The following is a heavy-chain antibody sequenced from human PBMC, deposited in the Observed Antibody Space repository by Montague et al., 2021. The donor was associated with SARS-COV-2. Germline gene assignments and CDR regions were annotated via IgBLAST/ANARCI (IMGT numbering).Heavy chain of an antibody. CDR2: IHYSGSN. J-gene: IGHJ4*02. CDR1: GGSIGSYY. V-gene: IGHV4-59*01. Sequence: SETLSLTCSVSGGSIGSYYWSWLRQPPGKGLEWIGHIHYSGSNTSSPSFKSRVTISIDTPKNQFSLKLSSVTAADAAVYYCARSLVPSGTYYLPYWGQGTLVTVSS. CDR3: ARSLVPSGTYYLPY. D-gene: IGHD3-10*01.